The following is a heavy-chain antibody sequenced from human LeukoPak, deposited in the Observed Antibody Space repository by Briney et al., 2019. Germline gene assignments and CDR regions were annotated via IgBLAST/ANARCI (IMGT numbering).Heavy chain of an antibody. CDR3: ARTRLRFLDY. CDR2: IYYSGST. V-gene: IGHV4-39*01. CDR1: GGSISSSSYY. Sequence: SETLSLTCTVSGGSISSSSYYWGWIRQPPGKGLEWIGSIYYSGSTYYNPSLKSRVTISVDTSKNQFSLKLSSVTAADTAVYYCARTRLRFLDYWGQGTLVTVSS. J-gene: IGHJ4*02. D-gene: IGHD3-3*01.